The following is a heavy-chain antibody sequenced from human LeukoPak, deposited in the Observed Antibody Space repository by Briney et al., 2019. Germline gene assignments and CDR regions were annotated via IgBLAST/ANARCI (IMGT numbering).Heavy chain of an antibody. CDR2: ITGSGGNT. D-gene: IGHD3-9*01. Sequence: GGSLRLSCAASGFTFSDHYMDWVRQAPGKGLEWVSAITGSGGNTYYADSVKGRFTISRDNSKNTVFLQMNSLRAEDTAVYYCAKWGDYDVLTGYCVSDYWGQGTLVTVSS. CDR1: GFTFSDHY. CDR3: AKWGDYDVLTGYCVSDY. V-gene: IGHV3-23*01. J-gene: IGHJ4*02.